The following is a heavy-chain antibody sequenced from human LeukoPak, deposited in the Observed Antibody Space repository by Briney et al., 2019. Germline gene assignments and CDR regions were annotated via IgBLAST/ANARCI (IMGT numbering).Heavy chain of an antibody. V-gene: IGHV4-59*01. D-gene: IGHD4-17*01. CDR2: IHYRGRT. CDR3: AREDPQTTVPEGMDV. Sequence: SETLSLTCSVSGDSISSNYWIWIRQSPGKGLEWIGDIHYRGRTTYNPSLKSRVAMSLDTSKNQFSLRLSSVTAADTAVYYCAREDPQTTVPEGMDVWGQGTTVTVSS. CDR1: GDSISSNY. J-gene: IGHJ6*02.